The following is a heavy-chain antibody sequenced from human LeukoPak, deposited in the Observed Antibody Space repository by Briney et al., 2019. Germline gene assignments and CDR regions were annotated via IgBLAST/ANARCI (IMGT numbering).Heavy chain of an antibody. J-gene: IGHJ5*02. CDR2: ISYDGSNK. CDR1: GFTFSSYG. V-gene: IGHV3-30*18. D-gene: IGHD3-10*01. CDR3: AKDYGWFDP. Sequence: PGRSLRLSCAASGFTFSSYGMHWVRQAPGTGLEWVAVISYDGSNKYYVDSVEGRFTISRDNSKNTLYLQMNSLRDEDTAVYYCAKDYGWFDPWGQGTLVTVSS.